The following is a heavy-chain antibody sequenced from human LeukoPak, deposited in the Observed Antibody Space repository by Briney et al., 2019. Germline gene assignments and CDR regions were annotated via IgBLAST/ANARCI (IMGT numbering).Heavy chain of an antibody. J-gene: IGHJ3*02. CDR3: ARADYYDSSGAFDI. CDR2: IWYDGSNK. Sequence: GGSLRLSCAASGFTFSSYAMSWVRQAPGKGLEWVAVIWYDGSNKYYADSVKGRFTISRDNSKNTLYLQMNSLRAEDTAVYYCARADYYDSSGAFDIWGQGTMVTVSS. V-gene: IGHV3-33*08. CDR1: GFTFSSYA. D-gene: IGHD3-22*01.